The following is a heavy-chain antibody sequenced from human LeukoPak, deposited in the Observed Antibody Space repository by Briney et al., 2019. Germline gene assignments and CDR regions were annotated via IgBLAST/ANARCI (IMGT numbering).Heavy chain of an antibody. J-gene: IGHJ6*02. CDR3: ARGHYGLGV. CDR2: ISRSGDTI. CDR1: GLTLSDYY. V-gene: IGHV3-11*01. Sequence: GGSLRLSCAASGLTLSDYYMSWIRQAPVKGLEWVAYISRSGDTIYYGDSVKGRFTISRDNAKNSLYLQMNSLRAEDTAVYYCARGHYGLGVWGQGTTVTASS.